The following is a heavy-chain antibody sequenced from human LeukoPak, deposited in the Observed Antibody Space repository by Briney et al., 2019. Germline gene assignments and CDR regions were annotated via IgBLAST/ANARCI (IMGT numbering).Heavy chain of an antibody. CDR1: GGSISNYY. Sequence: SETLSLTCTVSGGSISNYYWSWIRQPPGKGLEWIGEINHSGSTNYNPSLKSRVTISVDTSKNQFSLKLSSVTAADTAVYYCASHGSGSYYRLRHYFDYWGQGTLVTVSS. D-gene: IGHD3-10*01. CDR2: INHSGST. J-gene: IGHJ4*02. V-gene: IGHV4-34*01. CDR3: ASHGSGSYYRLRHYFDY.